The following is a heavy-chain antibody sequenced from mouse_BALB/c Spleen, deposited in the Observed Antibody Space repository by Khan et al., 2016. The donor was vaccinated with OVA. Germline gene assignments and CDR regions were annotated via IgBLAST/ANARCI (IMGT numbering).Heavy chain of an antibody. CDR2: INYSGNT. CDR1: GYSITSEYA. V-gene: IGHV3-2*02. Sequence: EVQLQESGPGLVKPSQSLSLTCTVTGYSITSEYAWNWIRQFPGNKLEWMGYINYSGNTRFNPSPKSRTSFTREKSKNQFFLQLSSVTTEDTATYYCARKDYYDYDPFPYWGQGTLVTVSA. J-gene: IGHJ3*01. D-gene: IGHD2-4*01. CDR3: ARKDYYDYDPFPY.